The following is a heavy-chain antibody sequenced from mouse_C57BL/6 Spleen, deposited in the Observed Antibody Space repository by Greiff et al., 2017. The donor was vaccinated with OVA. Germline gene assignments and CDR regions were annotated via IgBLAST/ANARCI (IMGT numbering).Heavy chain of an antibody. Sequence: QQSCKASGYTFTSYWMHWVKQRPGRGLEWIGRIDPNSGGTKYNEKFKSKATLTVDKPSSTAYMQLSSLTSEDSAVYYCARDLTVVAHWYFDVWGTGTTVTVSS. CDR3: ARDLTVVAHWYFDV. D-gene: IGHD1-1*01. CDR1: GYTFTSYW. J-gene: IGHJ1*03. V-gene: IGHV1-72*01. CDR2: IDPNSGGT.